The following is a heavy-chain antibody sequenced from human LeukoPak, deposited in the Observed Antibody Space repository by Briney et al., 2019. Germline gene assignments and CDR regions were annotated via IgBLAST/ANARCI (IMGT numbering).Heavy chain of an antibody. V-gene: IGHV1-46*01. Sequence: GASVKVSCKASGYTFTSYYMHWVRQAPGQGLEWMGIINPSGGSTSYAQKFQGRVTMTRDTSTSTVYMELSSLRSEDTAVYYCARDGLPVVGADFYYYYYMDVWGKGTTVTVSS. D-gene: IGHD1-26*01. J-gene: IGHJ6*03. CDR3: ARDGLPVVGADFYYYYYMDV. CDR2: INPSGGST. CDR1: GYTFTSYY.